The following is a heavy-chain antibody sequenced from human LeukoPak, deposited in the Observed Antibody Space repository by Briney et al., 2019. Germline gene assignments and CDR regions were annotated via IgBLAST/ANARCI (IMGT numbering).Heavy chain of an antibody. J-gene: IGHJ4*02. V-gene: IGHV4-61*01. CDR3: ARDHDYGGNLFGY. CDR2: IYYSGST. D-gene: IGHD4-23*01. Sequence: SETLSLTCTVSGASVSSGSYYWSWIRQPPGKGLEWIGYIYYSGSTNYNPSLKSRVTISVDTSKNQFSLKLSSVAAADTAVYYCARDHDYGGNLFGYWGQGTLVTVSS. CDR1: GASVSSGSYY.